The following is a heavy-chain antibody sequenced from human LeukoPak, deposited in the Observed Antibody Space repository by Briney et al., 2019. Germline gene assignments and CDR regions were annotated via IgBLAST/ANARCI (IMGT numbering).Heavy chain of an antibody. J-gene: IGHJ3*02. D-gene: IGHD2-2*01. CDR1: GYTFSSYG. CDR2: INAYNGNT. Sequence: ASVKVSFKASGYTFSSYGISWVRQAPGQGLEWMGWINAYNGNTNYAQMLQGRVTMTTDTSTTTAYMELRSPRSDDTAVYYCARDSFTPLDIVVVPAAMGGAFDIWGQGAMVTVSS. V-gene: IGHV1-18*01. CDR3: ARDSFTPLDIVVVPAAMGGAFDI.